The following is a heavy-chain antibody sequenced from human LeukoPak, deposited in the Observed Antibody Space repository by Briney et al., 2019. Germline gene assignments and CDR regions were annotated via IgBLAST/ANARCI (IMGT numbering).Heavy chain of an antibody. J-gene: IGHJ4*02. CDR1: GFSFITYG. CDR3: ARDLHL. V-gene: IGHV3-30*03. Sequence: GGSLRLSCAASGFSFITYGMHWVRQAPGKGLEWVAVISYDGSNKYYADSVKGRFTISRDNSKNSLYLQMNSLRAEDTAVYYCARDLHLGGQGTLVTVSS. CDR2: ISYDGSNK.